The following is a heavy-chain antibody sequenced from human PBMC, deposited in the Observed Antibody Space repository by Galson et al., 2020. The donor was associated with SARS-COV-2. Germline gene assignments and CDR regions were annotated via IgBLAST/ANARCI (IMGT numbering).Heavy chain of an antibody. Sequence: GASMKISCEGSGSIFTSYWIGWLRQMPRKGLEWVGIIYPRDSATSYSPSFERQVTISDKKSITTVYLQWSSLKASDTAMYYCATLGRPKMIAVAGDYWGQGTLVTVSS. CDR2: IYPRDSAT. CDR3: ATLGRPKMIAVAGDY. V-gene: IGHV5-51*01. D-gene: IGHD6-19*01. CDR1: GSIFTSYW. J-gene: IGHJ4*02.